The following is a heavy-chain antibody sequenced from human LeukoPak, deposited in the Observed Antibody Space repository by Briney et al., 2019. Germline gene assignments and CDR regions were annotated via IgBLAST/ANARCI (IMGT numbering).Heavy chain of an antibody. J-gene: IGHJ4*02. V-gene: IGHV3-21*01. CDR2: ISSSSSYI. CDR1: GFTFSSYS. D-gene: IGHD3-22*01. Sequence: SGGSLRLSCAASGFTFSSYSMNWVRQAPGKGLEWVSSISSSSSYIYYADSVKGRFTISRDNAKNSLYLQMNSLRAEDTAVYYCAKDSSDYYFDYWGQGTLVTVSS. CDR3: AKDSSDYYFDY.